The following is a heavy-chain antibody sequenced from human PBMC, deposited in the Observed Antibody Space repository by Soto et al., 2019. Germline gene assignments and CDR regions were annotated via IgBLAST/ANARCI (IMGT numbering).Heavy chain of an antibody. D-gene: IGHD2-15*01. Sequence: PSETLSLTCAVSGGSISSGGYSWSWIRQPPGKGLEWIGYIYHSGSTYYNPSLKSRVTISVDTSKNQFSLRLSSVTAADTAVYYCARDPGYCSGGSCYRQFDYWGQATLVTVSS. J-gene: IGHJ4*02. CDR1: GGSISSGGYS. CDR3: ARDPGYCSGGSCYRQFDY. CDR2: IYHSGST. V-gene: IGHV4-30-2*01.